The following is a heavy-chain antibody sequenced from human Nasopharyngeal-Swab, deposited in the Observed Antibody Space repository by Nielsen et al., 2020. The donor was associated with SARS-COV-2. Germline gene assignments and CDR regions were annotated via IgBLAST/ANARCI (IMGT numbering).Heavy chain of an antibody. J-gene: IGHJ6*03. Sequence: SETLSLTCAVYGGSFSSYYWSWIRQPPGKGLEWIGYIYYSGSTNYNPSLKSRVTISVDTSKNQFSLKLSSVTAADTAVYYCARVFDYYDSSGYYIRYYYYYMDVWGKGTMVTVSS. D-gene: IGHD3-22*01. CDR1: GGSFSSYY. CDR2: IYYSGST. V-gene: IGHV4-59*01. CDR3: ARVFDYYDSSGYYIRYYYYYMDV.